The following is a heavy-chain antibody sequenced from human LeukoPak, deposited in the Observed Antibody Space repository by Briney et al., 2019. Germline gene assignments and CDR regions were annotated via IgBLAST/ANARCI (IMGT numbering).Heavy chain of an antibody. CDR1: GFTFSSYS. J-gene: IGHJ6*02. Sequence: PGGSLRLSCAASGFTFSSYSMNWVRQAPGKGLEWVSYISSNSITIYYADSVKGRFTISRDSAKNSLYLQMNSLRDEDTAVYYCARDLTPIVVVPAAINYYYYGMDVWGQGTTVTVSS. CDR3: ARDLTPIVVVPAAINYYYYGMDV. V-gene: IGHV3-48*02. D-gene: IGHD2-2*01. CDR2: ISSNSITI.